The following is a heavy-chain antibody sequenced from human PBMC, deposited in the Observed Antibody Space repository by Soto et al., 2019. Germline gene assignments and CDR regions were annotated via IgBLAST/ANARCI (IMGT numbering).Heavy chain of an antibody. J-gene: IGHJ6*02. CDR2: IWDDGSNK. Sequence: QVQLVESGGGVVQPGRSLRLSCAASGFIFRSYGMHWVRQAPGKGLEWVAVIWDDGSNKYYADSVKGRFTISRDNSKNTLFLQMNSLRDEDTAVYYCARRIGTYDSSGLDVWGQGTTVTVSS. V-gene: IGHV3-33*01. CDR3: ARRIGTYDSSGLDV. CDR1: GFIFRSYG. D-gene: IGHD3-22*01.